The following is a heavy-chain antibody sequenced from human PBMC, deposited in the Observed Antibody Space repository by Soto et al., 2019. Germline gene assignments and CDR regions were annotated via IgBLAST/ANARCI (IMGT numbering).Heavy chain of an antibody. J-gene: IGHJ2*01. CDR3: ARKVVGSTSRPDYWYFDL. Sequence: EVQLLESGGDSVQPGGSVRLSCAGSGFTFINYAMNWVRQAPGKRLEWVSTISGGGDATFFADSGRGRFTFSRDNSKNTVTLQMNSLGVDDTAVYYCARKVVGSTSRPDYWYFDLWGRGTLVTVS. D-gene: IGHD2-21*01. CDR1: GFTFINYA. V-gene: IGHV3-23*01. CDR2: ISGGGDAT.